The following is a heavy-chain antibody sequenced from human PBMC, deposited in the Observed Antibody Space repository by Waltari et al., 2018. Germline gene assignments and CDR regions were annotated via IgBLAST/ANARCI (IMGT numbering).Heavy chain of an antibody. CDR2: IYTSGST. V-gene: IGHV4-61*02. Sequence: QVQLQESGPGLVKPSQTLSLTCTVSGGSISSGSYYWSWIRQPAGKGLEWIGRIYTSGSTNYNPSLKSRVTISVDTSKNQFSLKLSSVTAADTAVYYCARAEGSYDYVWGSYRYRGWFDPWGQGTLVTVSS. D-gene: IGHD3-16*02. J-gene: IGHJ5*02. CDR3: ARAEGSYDYVWGSYRYRGWFDP. CDR1: GGSISSGSYY.